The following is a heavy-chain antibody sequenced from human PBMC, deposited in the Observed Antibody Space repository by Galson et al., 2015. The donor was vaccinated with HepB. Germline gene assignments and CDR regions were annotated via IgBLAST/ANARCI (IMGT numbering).Heavy chain of an antibody. J-gene: IGHJ3*02. D-gene: IGHD2-2*01. Sequence: QSGAEVKKPGESLRISCKGSGYSFTSYWISWVRQMPGKGLEWMGRIDPSDSYTNYSPSFQGHVTISADKSISTAYLQWSSLKASDTAMYYCARHVIVVPAAMSPFDILGRGTMVTVSS. CDR3: ARHVIVVPAAMSPFDI. CDR2: IDPSDSYT. CDR1: GYSFTSYW. V-gene: IGHV5-10-1*01.